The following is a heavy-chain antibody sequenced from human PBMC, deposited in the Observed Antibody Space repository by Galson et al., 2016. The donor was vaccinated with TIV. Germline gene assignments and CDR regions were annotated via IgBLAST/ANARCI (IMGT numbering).Heavy chain of an antibody. Sequence: SLRLSCAGSGFTFTSFSINWVRQAPGKGLEWVSSISSSGSLTYYADSVKGRFTISRDNAKDSLYLQMNNLRAEDTAVYYCARRGNYLGSGSFDSWGQGTLVTVSS. CDR2: ISSSGSLT. CDR1: GFTFTSFS. V-gene: IGHV3-21*01. D-gene: IGHD3-10*01. J-gene: IGHJ4*02. CDR3: ARRGNYLGSGSFDS.